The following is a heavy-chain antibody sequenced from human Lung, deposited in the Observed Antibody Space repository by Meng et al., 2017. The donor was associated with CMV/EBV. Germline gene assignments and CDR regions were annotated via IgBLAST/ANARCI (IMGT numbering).Heavy chain of an antibody. CDR2: IITLFGTP. CDR3: ARSLMTTVTTSGD. Sequence: SXXVSXKASGGTYSTYGISWVRQAPGQGLEWMGGIITLFGTPNYAQRFQGRVTITTDESTSTTYMELRSLRSEDTAVYYCARSLMTTVTTSGDWGQGTLVTVSS. CDR1: GGTYSTYG. V-gene: IGHV1-69*05. D-gene: IGHD4-17*01. J-gene: IGHJ4*01.